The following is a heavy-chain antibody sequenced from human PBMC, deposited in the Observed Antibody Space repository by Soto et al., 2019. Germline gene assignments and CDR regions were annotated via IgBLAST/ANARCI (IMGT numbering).Heavy chain of an antibody. CDR2: ISAYNGNT. D-gene: IGHD2-21*02. J-gene: IGHJ6*02. CDR1: GYTFNIYA. CDR3: ARDRGHIVVVTAPYYCYGMDV. Sequence: GASVKVSCKACGYTFNIYAISCVRQAPGQGLEWVGWISAYNGNTNYAQKLQGRVTMTTDTSTSTAYMELRSLRSDDTAVYYCARDRGHIVVVTAPYYCYGMDVWVQGTTVTVSS. V-gene: IGHV1-18*01.